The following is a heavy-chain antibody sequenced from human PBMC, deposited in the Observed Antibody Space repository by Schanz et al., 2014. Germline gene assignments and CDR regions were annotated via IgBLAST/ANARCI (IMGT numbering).Heavy chain of an antibody. CDR2: IGYDGSEK. Sequence: QVQLVETGGGVVQPGGSLRISCAASGITFSGYSMNWVRQAPGKGLEWVAYIGYDGSEKYYVDSVKGRFTISRDNSKNTLYLQMDTLRVEDTAMFYCARDMTIAPASGQGTLVTVSS. V-gene: IGHV3-30*02. CDR3: ARDMTIAPA. CDR1: GITFSGYS. D-gene: IGHD6-13*01. J-gene: IGHJ5*02.